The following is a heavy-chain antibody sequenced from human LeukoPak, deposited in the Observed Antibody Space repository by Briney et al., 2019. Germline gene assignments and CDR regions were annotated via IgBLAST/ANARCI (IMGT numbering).Heavy chain of an antibody. J-gene: IGHJ5*02. D-gene: IGHD3-22*01. CDR2: IRSKANSYAT. CDR3: TRQPQYDSSGYGPDP. V-gene: IGHV3-73*01. CDR1: GFTFSGSA. Sequence: GGSLRLSCAASGFTFSGSAMHWVRQASGKGLEWVGRIRSKANSYATAYAASVKGRFTISRDDSRNTAYLQMNSLKTEDTAVYYCTRQPQYDSSGYGPDPWGQGTLVTVSS.